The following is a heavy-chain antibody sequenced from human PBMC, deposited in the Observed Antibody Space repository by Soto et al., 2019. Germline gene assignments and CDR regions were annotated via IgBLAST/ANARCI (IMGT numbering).Heavy chain of an antibody. Sequence: ASVKVSCKASGGTFGISTITWVRQAPGQGLEWMGRIIPILDIANYAQKFQGRVTITADESTSTAYMELSSLRSEDTAVYYCARDGTAMELSEYYYYGMDVWGQGTTVTVSS. CDR2: IIPILDIA. V-gene: IGHV1-69*04. CDR3: ARDGTAMELSEYYYYGMDV. J-gene: IGHJ6*02. D-gene: IGHD5-18*01. CDR1: GGTFGIST.